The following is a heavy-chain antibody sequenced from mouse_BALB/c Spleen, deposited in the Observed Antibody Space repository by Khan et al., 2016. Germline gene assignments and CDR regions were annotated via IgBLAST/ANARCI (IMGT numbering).Heavy chain of an antibody. CDR2: ITYSGTT. J-gene: IGHJ4*01. V-gene: IGHV3-2*02. CDR3: VRIYYDYDDYALDY. D-gene: IGHD2-4*01. Sequence: EVQLVESGPGLVKPSQSLSLTCTVTGYSITSDYAWNWLRQFSGNKLEWMAYITYSGTTNYNPSLKSRISITRDTSKNQFFLQLNSVTTEDTATYYCVRIYYDYDDYALDYWGQGTSVTVSS. CDR1: GYSITSDYA.